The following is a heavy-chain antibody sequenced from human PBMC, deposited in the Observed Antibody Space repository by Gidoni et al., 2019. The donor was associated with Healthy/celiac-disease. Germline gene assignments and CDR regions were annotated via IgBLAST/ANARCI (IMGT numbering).Heavy chain of an antibody. D-gene: IGHD6-25*01. CDR1: GFPFSSYG. CDR3: ARDSGPYYYYGMDV. CDR2: IWYDGSNK. Sequence: QVQLVESGGGVVQPGRSLRLSCAASGFPFSSYGMHWVRQAPGKGLEWVAVIWYDGSNKYYADSVEGRFTISRDNSKNTLYLQMNSLRAEDTAVYYCARDSGPYYYYGMDVWGQGTTVTVSS. V-gene: IGHV3-33*01. J-gene: IGHJ6*02.